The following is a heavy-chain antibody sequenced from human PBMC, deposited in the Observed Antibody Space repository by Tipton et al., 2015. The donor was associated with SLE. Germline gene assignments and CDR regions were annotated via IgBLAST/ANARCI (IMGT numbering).Heavy chain of an antibody. D-gene: IGHD1-26*01. CDR2: IYYSGST. CDR1: GGSISSYR. J-gene: IGHJ4*02. Sequence: TLSLTCTVSGGSISSYRWSWIRQPPGKGLEWIGYIYYSGSTNYNPSFKSRVTISVDTPNNQFSLRLSSATAADTAVYYCASAQWDANIYFDYWGQGALVTVSS. CDR3: ASAQWDANIYFDY. V-gene: IGHV4-59*07.